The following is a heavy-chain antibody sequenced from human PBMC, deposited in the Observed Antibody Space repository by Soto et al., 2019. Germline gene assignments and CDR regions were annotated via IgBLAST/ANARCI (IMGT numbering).Heavy chain of an antibody. CDR1: GGSISSSSYY. V-gene: IGHV4-39*01. D-gene: IGHD6-6*01. Sequence: TSETLSLTCTVSGGSISSSSYYWGWIRQPPGKGLEWIGSLYYSGSTYYNPSLKSRVTISVDTSKNQFSLKLSSVTAADTAVYYCAKDGESIAARHDWFDPWGQGTLVTVS. CDR2: LYYSGST. J-gene: IGHJ5*02. CDR3: AKDGESIAARHDWFDP.